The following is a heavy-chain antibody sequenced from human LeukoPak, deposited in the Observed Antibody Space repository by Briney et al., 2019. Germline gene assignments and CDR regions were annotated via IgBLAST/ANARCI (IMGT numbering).Heavy chain of an antibody. J-gene: IGHJ4*02. D-gene: IGHD1-7*01. CDR2: ISSSSSTI. CDR3: ARPPYNWNYVWRD. Sequence: GGSLRLSCAASGFTFSSYSMNWVRQAPGKGLEWVSYISSSSSTIYYADSVKGRFTISRDNAKNSLYLQMNSLRAEDTAVYYCARPPYNWNYVWRDWGQGTLVTVSS. V-gene: IGHV3-48*01. CDR1: GFTFSSYS.